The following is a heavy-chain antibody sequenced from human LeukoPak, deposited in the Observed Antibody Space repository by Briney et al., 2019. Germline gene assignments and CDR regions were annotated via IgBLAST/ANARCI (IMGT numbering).Heavy chain of an antibody. J-gene: IGHJ5*02. D-gene: IGHD6-6*01. Sequence: GGSLTLLCAASGFTLWRYSTQWPPPARGRAREGVSYLSSSSSYLYYADSVKGRLTISRDNAKNSLYLQMNSLRAEDTAVFYCGRDWDGGSSGIWFDPWGQGTLVTVSS. CDR2: LSSSSSYL. CDR3: GRDWDGGSSGIWFDP. V-gene: IGHV3-21*01. CDR1: GFTLWRYS.